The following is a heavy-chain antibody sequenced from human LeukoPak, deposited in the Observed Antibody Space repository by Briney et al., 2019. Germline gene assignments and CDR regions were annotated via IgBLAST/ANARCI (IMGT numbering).Heavy chain of an antibody. Sequence: GGSLRLSCAASGFTFSSYGMHWVRQAPGKGLEWVAFIRYDGSNKYYADSVKGRFTISRDNSKNTLYLQMNSLRAGDTAVYYCAKDGGLYGDYRTYYFDYWGQGTLVTVSS. CDR2: IRYDGSNK. CDR1: GFTFSSYG. V-gene: IGHV3-30*02. CDR3: AKDGGLYGDYRTYYFDY. J-gene: IGHJ4*02. D-gene: IGHD4-17*01.